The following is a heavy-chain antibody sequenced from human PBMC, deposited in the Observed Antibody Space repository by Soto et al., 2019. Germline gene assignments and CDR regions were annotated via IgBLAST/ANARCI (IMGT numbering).Heavy chain of an antibody. CDR3: AKGNGYSSSWYVYYYYGMDV. V-gene: IGHV3-23*01. J-gene: IGHJ6*02. CDR1: GFPFSRYS. D-gene: IGHD6-13*01. CDR2: ITDTGVNT. Sequence: QPGGPLRLSCAASGFPFSRYSMNWVRQAPGKGLEWVSTITDTGVNTYYAASVKGRFTISRDNSKNTPYLQMNSLRAEDTAVYYCAKGNGYSSSWYVYYYYGMDVWGQGTPVTVS.